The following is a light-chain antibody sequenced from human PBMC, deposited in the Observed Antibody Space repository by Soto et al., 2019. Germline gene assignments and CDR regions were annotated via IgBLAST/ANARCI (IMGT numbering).Light chain of an antibody. J-gene: IGLJ1*01. CDR1: SSDVGGYNY. V-gene: IGLV2-14*01. Sequence: QSALTQPASVSGSPGQSITIPCTGTSSDVGGYNYVSWYQQHPGKAPKLMIYDVSNRPSGVSNRFSGSKSGNTASLTISGLQAEDEADYYCSSYTSSSTLVFGTGTKLTV. CDR2: DVS. CDR3: SSYTSSSTLV.